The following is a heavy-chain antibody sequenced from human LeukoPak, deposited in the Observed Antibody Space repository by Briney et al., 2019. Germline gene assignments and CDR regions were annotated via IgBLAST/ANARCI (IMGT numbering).Heavy chain of an antibody. V-gene: IGHV1-24*01. CDR3: ATVSDYEDYDTSGYQLYFQH. CDR1: GYTFTGYY. CDR2: FDPEDGET. J-gene: IGHJ1*01. Sequence: ASVKVSCKASGYTFTGYYMHWVRQAPGKGLEWMGGFDPEDGETIYAQKLQGRVTMTEDTSKDTAYMELSSLRSEDTAVYYGATVSDYEDYDTSGYQLYFQHWGQGTLVTVSS. D-gene: IGHD3-22*01.